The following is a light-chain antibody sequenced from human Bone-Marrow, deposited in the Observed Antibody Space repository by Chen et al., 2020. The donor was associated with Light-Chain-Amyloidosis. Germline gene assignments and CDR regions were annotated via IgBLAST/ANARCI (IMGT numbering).Light chain of an antibody. Sequence: YVLTQPPSVSVAPGRTARISCGGNNIKTNGVNWYQQHPGQAPILVIYDDRDRPTGIPERFSGSKSGNTATLTISRVEAGDEADYYCQMWNSDSENVIVGGGTKLTVL. CDR1: NIKTNG. CDR2: DDR. J-gene: IGLJ2*01. CDR3: QMWNSDSENVI. V-gene: IGLV3-21*03.